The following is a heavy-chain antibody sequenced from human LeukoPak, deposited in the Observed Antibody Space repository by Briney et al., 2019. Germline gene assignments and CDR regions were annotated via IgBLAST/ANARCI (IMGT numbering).Heavy chain of an antibody. CDR3: ARVRPYDYVWGSYRQPGHGWFDP. Sequence: ASVKVSCTASGYTFTGYYMHWVRQAPGQGLEWMGWINPNSGGTNYAQKFQGRVTMTRDTSISTAYMELSRLRSDDTAVYYCARVRPYDYVWGSYRQPGHGWFDPWGQGTLVTVSS. D-gene: IGHD3-16*02. J-gene: IGHJ5*02. CDR1: GYTFTGYY. CDR2: INPNSGGT. V-gene: IGHV1-2*02.